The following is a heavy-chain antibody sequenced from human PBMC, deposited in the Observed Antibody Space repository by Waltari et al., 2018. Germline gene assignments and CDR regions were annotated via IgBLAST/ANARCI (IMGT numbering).Heavy chain of an antibody. Sequence: QVQLVESGGGVVQRGGSLRLCCAASGFTCSSSGMHWVRAARSKGLEWVAFIRYDGSNKYYADSVKGRFTISRDNSKNTLYLQMNSLRAKDTAVYYCAKDYVEESSGFDAFDIWGQGTMVTVSS. CDR3: AKDYVEESSGFDAFDI. V-gene: IGHV3-30*02. D-gene: IGHD6-19*01. J-gene: IGHJ3*02. CDR1: GFTCSSSG. CDR2: IRYDGSNK.